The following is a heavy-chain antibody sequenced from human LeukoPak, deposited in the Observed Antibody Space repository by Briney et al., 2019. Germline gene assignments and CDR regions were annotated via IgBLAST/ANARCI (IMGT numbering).Heavy chain of an antibody. Sequence: GGSLRLSCAASGFTFSSYGMHWVRQAPGKGLEWVAVISYDGSNKYYADSVKGRFTTSRDNSKNTLYLQMNSLRAEDTAVYYCANIAGPWFDPWGQGTLVTVSS. D-gene: IGHD6-13*01. CDR1: GFTFSSYG. V-gene: IGHV3-30*18. CDR3: ANIAGPWFDP. CDR2: ISYDGSNK. J-gene: IGHJ5*02.